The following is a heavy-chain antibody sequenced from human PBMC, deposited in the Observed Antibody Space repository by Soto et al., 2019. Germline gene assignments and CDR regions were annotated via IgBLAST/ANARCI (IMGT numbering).Heavy chain of an antibody. V-gene: IGHV3-64*01. D-gene: IGHD1-26*01. CDR2: ISNDGVHT. CDR3: ARGHLPWEYHYDGMDV. J-gene: IGHJ6*02. CDR1: GFTFTTYC. Sequence: EVQLVESGGGLVQPGGSLRLSCVGSGFTFTTYCLHWVRQAPGKGLEYLSAISNDGVHTYYANSVKDRFTISRDNSKDTVYLHMGSLRPDDMAVYYCARGHLPWEYHYDGMDVWGRGTTVTVSS.